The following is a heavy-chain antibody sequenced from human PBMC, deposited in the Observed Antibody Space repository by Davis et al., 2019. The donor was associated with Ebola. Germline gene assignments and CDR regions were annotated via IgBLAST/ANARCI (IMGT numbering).Heavy chain of an antibody. CDR1: GGSIRDKSCH. V-gene: IGHV4-39*01. Sequence: MPSETLSLTCTVSGGSIRDKSCHWGWIRQPPGKGLEWIGAVYYSGSTYYNPSLKSRVSTSVDTSKNQFSLRVNSVTAADTALYYCARLILDYGGSLRGDNAMDVWGQGTTVTVSS. CDR3: ARLILDYGGSLRGDNAMDV. CDR2: VYYSGST. D-gene: IGHD4-23*01. J-gene: IGHJ6*02.